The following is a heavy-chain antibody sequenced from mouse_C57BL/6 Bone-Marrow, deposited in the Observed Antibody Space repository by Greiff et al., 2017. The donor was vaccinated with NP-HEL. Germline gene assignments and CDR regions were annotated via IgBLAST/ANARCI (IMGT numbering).Heavy chain of an antibody. CDR2: IHPNSGST. J-gene: IGHJ2*01. D-gene: IGHD1-1*01. CDR1: GYTFTSYW. Sequence: VQLQQPGAELVKPGASVKLSCKASGYTFTSYWMHWVKQRPGQGLEWIGMIHPNSGSTNYNEKFKSKATLTVDKSSSTAYMQLSSLTSEDSAVYYCARRPYGSSYYFDYWGQGTTLTVSS. V-gene: IGHV1-64*01. CDR3: ARRPYGSSYYFDY.